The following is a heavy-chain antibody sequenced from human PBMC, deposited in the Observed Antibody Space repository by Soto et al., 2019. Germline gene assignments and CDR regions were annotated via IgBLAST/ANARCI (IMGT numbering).Heavy chain of an antibody. CDR2: IYHSGST. CDR1: GYSISSGYY. CDR3: ARDTAMVLFAY. Sequence: SETLSLTCAVSGYSISSGYYWGWIRQPPGKGLEWIGSIYHSGSTYYNPSLKSRVTISVDTSKNQFSLKLSSVTAADTAVYYFARDTAMVLFAYWGQGTMVTVSS. D-gene: IGHD5-18*01. V-gene: IGHV4-38-2*02. J-gene: IGHJ4*02.